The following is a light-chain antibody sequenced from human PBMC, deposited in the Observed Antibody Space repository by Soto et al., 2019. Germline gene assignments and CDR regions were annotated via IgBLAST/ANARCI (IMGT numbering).Light chain of an antibody. Sequence: EIVLTQSPGTLSLSPGERATLSCRASQSVSNSYLARYQQRPGQAPRLLIYGASSRATGIPDRFSGSGSGTDFTLTISRLEPEDFAVYYCQQYGSSQTFGQGTKVEIK. CDR1: QSVSNSY. J-gene: IGKJ1*01. CDR3: QQYGSSQT. V-gene: IGKV3-20*01. CDR2: GAS.